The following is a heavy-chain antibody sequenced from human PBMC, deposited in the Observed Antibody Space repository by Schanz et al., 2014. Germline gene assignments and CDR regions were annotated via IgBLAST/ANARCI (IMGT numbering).Heavy chain of an antibody. D-gene: IGHD4-17*01. Sequence: QVQLVQSGAEVKKPGASVKVSCKASGYTFSSYSISWVRQAPGQGLEWMGRIIPILGIANYAQKFQGRVTITADKSTFTAYMELSSLKSEDTAVYYCARGYGDSPTDFWGQGTLVTVSS. V-gene: IGHV1-69*04. CDR1: GYTFSSYS. CDR3: ARGYGDSPTDF. CDR2: IIPILGIA. J-gene: IGHJ4*02.